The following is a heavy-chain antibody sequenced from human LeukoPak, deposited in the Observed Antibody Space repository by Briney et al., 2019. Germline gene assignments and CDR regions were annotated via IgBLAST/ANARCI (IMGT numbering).Heavy chain of an antibody. CDR1: GFTFSDYY. CDR3: ARGSYGYSYGLYYFDY. V-gene: IGHV3-11*01. Sequence: RGSLRLSCAASGFTFSDYYMSWIRQAPGKGLEWVSYISSSSSTIYYADSVKGRFTTSRDNAKNSLYLQMNSLRAEDTAVYYCARGSYGYSYGLYYFDYWGQGTLVTVSS. CDR2: ISSSSSTI. D-gene: IGHD5-18*01. J-gene: IGHJ4*02.